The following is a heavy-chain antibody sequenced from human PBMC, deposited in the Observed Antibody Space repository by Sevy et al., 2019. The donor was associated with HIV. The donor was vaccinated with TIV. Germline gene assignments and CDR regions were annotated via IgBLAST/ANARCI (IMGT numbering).Heavy chain of an antibody. CDR2: IWYDGSNK. V-gene: IGHV3-33*01. Sequence: GGSLRLSCAASGFTFSSYGMHWVRQAPGKGLEWVAVIWYDGSNKYYADSVKGRFTISRDNSKNTLYLQMNSLRAEDKAGYYCAGDFRSNGYFDYWGQGTLVTVSS. CDR3: AGDFRSNGYFDY. D-gene: IGHD4-17*01. CDR1: GFTFSSYG. J-gene: IGHJ4*02.